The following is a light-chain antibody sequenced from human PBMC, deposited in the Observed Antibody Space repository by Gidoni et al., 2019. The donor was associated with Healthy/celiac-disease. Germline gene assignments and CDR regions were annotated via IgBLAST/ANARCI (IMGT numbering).Light chain of an antibody. Sequence: DIKMTQSPSTLSASVGDRVTITCRASQSISSWLAWYQQKPGKAPKLLIYDASSLESGVPSWFSGSGSGTEFTLTISSLQPDDFATYYCQQYNSYWTFGQGTKVEIK. CDR1: QSISSW. J-gene: IGKJ1*01. V-gene: IGKV1-5*01. CDR2: DAS. CDR3: QQYNSYWT.